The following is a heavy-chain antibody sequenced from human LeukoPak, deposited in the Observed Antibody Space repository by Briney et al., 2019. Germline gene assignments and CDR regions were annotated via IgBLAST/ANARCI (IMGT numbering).Heavy chain of an antibody. CDR3: AKTPDRRSGWSFDY. CDR2: ISDSGGIT. J-gene: IGHJ4*02. V-gene: IGHV3-23*01. D-gene: IGHD6-19*01. CDR1: GFTFSSYA. Sequence: PGGSLRLSCAASGFTFSSYAMSWVRQAPGKGLEWVSAISDSGGITYYADSVKGRFTISRDNSKNTLYLQMNSLRAEDTAVYYCAKTPDRRSGWSFDYWGQGTLVTVSS.